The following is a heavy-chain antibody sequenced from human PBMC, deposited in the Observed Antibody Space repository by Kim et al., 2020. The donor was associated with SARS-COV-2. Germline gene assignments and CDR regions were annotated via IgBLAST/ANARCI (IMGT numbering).Heavy chain of an antibody. CDR2: ISSSSNYI. CDR3: ARGGYSGYDPRDAFNI. V-gene: IGHV3-21*01. Sequence: GGSLRLSCAASGFTFSSYSMNWVRQAPGKGLEWVSFISSSSNYIYYADSVKGRFTISRDNAKNSLYLQVNSLRAEDTAVYYCARGGYSGYDPRDAFNIWG. J-gene: IGHJ3*02. D-gene: IGHD5-12*01. CDR1: GFTFSSYS.